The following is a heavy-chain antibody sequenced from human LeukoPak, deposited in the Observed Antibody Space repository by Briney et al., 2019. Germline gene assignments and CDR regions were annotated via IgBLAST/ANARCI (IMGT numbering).Heavy chain of an antibody. CDR3: ARGESYSSGWIKREKGAFDI. Sequence: PSETLSLTCTVSGYSISSGYYWGWIRQPPGKGLEWIGSIYHSGSTYYNPSLKSRVTISVDTSKNQFSLKLSSVTAADTAVYYCARGESYSSGWIKREKGAFDIWGQGTMVTVSS. J-gene: IGHJ3*02. CDR2: IYHSGST. D-gene: IGHD6-19*01. CDR1: GYSISSGYY. V-gene: IGHV4-38-2*02.